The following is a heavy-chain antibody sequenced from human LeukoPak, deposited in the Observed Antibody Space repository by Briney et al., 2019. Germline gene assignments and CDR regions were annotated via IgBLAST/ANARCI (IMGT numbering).Heavy chain of an antibody. CDR1: GGSISSSSYY. CDR2: IYYSGST. CDR3: ARWYRGYDSSGYYPGAYFDY. J-gene: IGHJ4*02. V-gene: IGHV4-39*01. Sequence: PSETLSLTCTVSGGSISSSSYYWGWIRQPPGKGLEWIGSIYYSGSTYYNPSLKSRVTISVDTSKNQFSLKLSSVTAADTAVYYCARWYRGYDSSGYYPGAYFDYWGQGTLVTVSS. D-gene: IGHD3-22*01.